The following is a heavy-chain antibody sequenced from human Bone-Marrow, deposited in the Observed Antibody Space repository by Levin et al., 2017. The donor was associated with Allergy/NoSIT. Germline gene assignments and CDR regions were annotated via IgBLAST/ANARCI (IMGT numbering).Heavy chain of an antibody. J-gene: IGHJ4*02. D-gene: IGHD3-3*01. CDR1: GFTFSKYF. CDR2: INTDGSAT. Sequence: GESLKISCAASGFTFSKYFMYWVRQAPGKGLVWVSHINTDGSATTYADSVKGRFTISRDNTKSTLSLQMNSLRAEDTAIYYCVGGAPAYSFGSWGQGTLVTVSS. V-gene: IGHV3-74*01. CDR3: VGGAPAYSFGS.